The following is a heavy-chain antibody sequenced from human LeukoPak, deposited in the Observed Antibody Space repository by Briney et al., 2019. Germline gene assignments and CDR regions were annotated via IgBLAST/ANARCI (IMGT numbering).Heavy chain of an antibody. CDR2: ISWNSGTI. CDR3: AKDRPGGFDY. V-gene: IGHV3-9*01. D-gene: IGHD3-10*01. Sequence: GGSLRLSCAASGFTFDNYAMHWGRQAPGKGLEWVSGISWNSGTIGYADSVKGRFTISRDNAKNSLYLQMNSLRAEDTALYYCAKDRPGGFDYWGQGTLVTVSP. J-gene: IGHJ4*02. CDR1: GFTFDNYA.